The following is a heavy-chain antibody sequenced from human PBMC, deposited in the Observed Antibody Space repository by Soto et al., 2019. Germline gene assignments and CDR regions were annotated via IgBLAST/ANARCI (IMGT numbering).Heavy chain of an antibody. V-gene: IGHV1-69*13. J-gene: IGHJ4*02. Sequence: GASVKVSCKASGGTFSSYAISWVRQAPGQGLEWMGGIIPIFGTANYAQKFQGRVTITAGESTSTAYMELSSLRSEDTAVYYCARERSYLYDSSGYFDYWRQGTLVNVS. CDR3: ARERSYLYDSSGYFDY. D-gene: IGHD3-22*01. CDR2: IIPIFGTA. CDR1: GGTFSSYA.